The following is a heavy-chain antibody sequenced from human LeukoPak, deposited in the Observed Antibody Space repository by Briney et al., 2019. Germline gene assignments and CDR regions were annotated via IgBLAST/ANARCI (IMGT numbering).Heavy chain of an antibody. CDR2: ISSSSSTI. V-gene: IGHV3-48*01. J-gene: IGHJ4*02. CDR3: AGDGGRSYGVYYFDY. Sequence: GGSLRLSCAASGFIFSSYSMNWVRQAPGKVLEWVSYISSSSSTIYYADSVKGRFTISRDNAKNSLYLQMNSLRAEDTAVYYCAGDGGRSYGVYYFDYWGQGTLVTVSS. D-gene: IGHD1-26*01. CDR1: GFIFSSYS.